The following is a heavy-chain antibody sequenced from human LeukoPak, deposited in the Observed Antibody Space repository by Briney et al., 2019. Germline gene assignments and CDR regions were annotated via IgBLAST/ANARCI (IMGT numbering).Heavy chain of an antibody. Sequence: KPSETLSLTCAVYGGSFNGYYWSWIRQPPGKGLEWIGEINHSGSTNNNPSLKSRVTISVDTSKNQFSLKLRSVTAADTAVYYCARDSPYSSGWYGDYWGQGTLVTVSS. J-gene: IGHJ4*02. CDR3: ARDSPYSSGWYGDY. CDR2: INHSGST. CDR1: GGSFNGYY. V-gene: IGHV4-34*01. D-gene: IGHD6-19*01.